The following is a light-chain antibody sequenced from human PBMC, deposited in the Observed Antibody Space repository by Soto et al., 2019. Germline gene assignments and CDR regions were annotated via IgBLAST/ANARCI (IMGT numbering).Light chain of an antibody. CDR1: QSVLYSSNNKNY. CDR3: RQYYSTPPA. V-gene: IGKV4-1*01. CDR2: WAS. J-gene: IGKJ1*01. Sequence: DIVMTQSPDSLAVSLCERATINCKSSQSVLYSSNNKNYLAWYQQKPGQPPKLLIYWASTRESGVPDRFSGSGSGTDFTLTISSLQAEDVAVYYCRQYYSTPPAFGQGTKVDI.